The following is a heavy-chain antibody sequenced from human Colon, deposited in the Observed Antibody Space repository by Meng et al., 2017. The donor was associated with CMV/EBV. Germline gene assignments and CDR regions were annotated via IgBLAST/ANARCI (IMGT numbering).Heavy chain of an antibody. V-gene: IGHV3-30*02. CDR1: GFNFTSYG. D-gene: IGHD2-21*02. CDR3: AHSTAWPGTGTHGVFDY. J-gene: IGHJ4*02. CDR2: IRFDGGKE. Sequence: GESLKISCAASGFNFTSYGMHWVRQAPDKGLEWVTFIRFDGGKEYYADSVKGRFTISRDNSQNMLYLQMNSLRAEDTAVYYCAHSTAWPGTGTHGVFDYWGQGSLVTVSS.